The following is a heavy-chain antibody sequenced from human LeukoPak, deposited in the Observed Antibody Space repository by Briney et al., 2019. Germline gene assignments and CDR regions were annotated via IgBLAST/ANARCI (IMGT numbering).Heavy chain of an antibody. J-gene: IGHJ4*02. V-gene: IGHV3-53*01. D-gene: IGHD2-2*01. CDR3: AKLAVVPAALDY. CDR1: GFTVSSNY. CDR2: IYSGGST. Sequence: GGSLRLSCAASGFTVSSNYMSWVRQAPGKGLEWVSVIYSGGSTYYADSVKGRFTISRDNSKNTLYLQMNSLRAEDTAVYYCAKLAVVPAALDYWGQGTLVTVSS.